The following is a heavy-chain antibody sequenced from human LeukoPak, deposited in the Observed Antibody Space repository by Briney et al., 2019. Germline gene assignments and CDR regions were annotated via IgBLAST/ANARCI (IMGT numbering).Heavy chain of an antibody. J-gene: IGHJ4*02. CDR3: ARQTGSGLFILP. CDR2: IYYSGNT. Sequence: PETLSLTCTVSGVSISSSNSYWGWIRQPPGKGLEWIGSIYYSGNTYYNASLKSQVSISIDTSKNQFSLRLTSVTAADTAVYYCARQTGSGLFILPGGQGTLVTVSS. D-gene: IGHD3/OR15-3a*01. CDR1: GVSISSSNSY. V-gene: IGHV4-39*01.